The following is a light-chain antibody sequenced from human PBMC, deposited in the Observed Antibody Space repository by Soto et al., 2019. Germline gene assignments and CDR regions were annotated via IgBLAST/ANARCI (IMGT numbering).Light chain of an antibody. Sequence: ETMMTQSPDTQSVSLGERATLSCRASQSLRSSLAWYQQKPGQAPRLLIYDASTRATGIPARFSGSGSGTDFTLTISGLQSEDFAVYYCQQYNNWPQTFGQGTKVDIK. J-gene: IGKJ1*01. V-gene: IGKV3-15*01. CDR3: QQYNNWPQT. CDR1: QSLRSS. CDR2: DAS.